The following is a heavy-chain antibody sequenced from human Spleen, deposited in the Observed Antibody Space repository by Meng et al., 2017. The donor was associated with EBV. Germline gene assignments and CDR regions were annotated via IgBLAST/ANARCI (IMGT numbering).Heavy chain of an antibody. CDR3: ASESGRGYTPDY. D-gene: IGHD3-10*01. CDR1: GGPFRNYA. J-gene: IGHJ4*02. V-gene: IGHV1-69*01. Sequence: HGELVQSAAEMKRSWSSVMVTCKTSGGPFRNYAISWVRQAPGQGLEWLGGFLPTLGAPNYAQKFHGRVTITADESTSTHYMDLSSLRSEDTAVYYCASESGRGYTPDYWGQGTLVTVSS. CDR2: FLPTLGAP.